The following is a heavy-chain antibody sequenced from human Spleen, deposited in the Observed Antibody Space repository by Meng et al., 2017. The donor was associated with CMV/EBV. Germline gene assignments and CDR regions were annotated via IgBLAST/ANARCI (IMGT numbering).Heavy chain of an antibody. CDR2: IFYSGST. V-gene: IGHV4-39*07. CDR3: ATGGGYSSSWFDP. CDR1: RGPISSSSYY. Sequence: VSRGPISSSSYYWGWIRQPPGKGLEWIGSIFYSGSTYYNPSLKSRVTVSVDTSKNQFSLKLSSVTAADTAVYYCATGGGYSSSWFDPWGQGILVTVSS. D-gene: IGHD6-13*01. J-gene: IGHJ5*02.